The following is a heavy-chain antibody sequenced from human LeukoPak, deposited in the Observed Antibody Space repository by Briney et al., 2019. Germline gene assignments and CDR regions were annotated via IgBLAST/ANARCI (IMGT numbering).Heavy chain of an antibody. CDR2: ISYDGSNK. J-gene: IGHJ4*02. Sequence: GGSLRLSCAASGFTFSSYAMHWVRQAPGKGLEWVAVISYDGSNKYYADSVKGRFTISRDNSKNTLYLQMNSLRAEDTAVYYCARDGLGIAVAGLFDYWGQGALVTVSS. D-gene: IGHD6-19*01. V-gene: IGHV3-30*04. CDR1: GFTFSSYA. CDR3: ARDGLGIAVAGLFDY.